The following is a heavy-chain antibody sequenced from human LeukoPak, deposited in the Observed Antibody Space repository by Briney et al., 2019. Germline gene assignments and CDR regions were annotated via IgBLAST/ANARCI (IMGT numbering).Heavy chain of an antibody. Sequence: GGSLRLSCAASGFTFNSYWMNWVRQAPGKGLEWVANIKQDGSEKYYVDSVKGRFTISRDNAEDSLYLQMNSLRAEDTAVYYCATSRTFDYWGQGTLVTVSS. J-gene: IGHJ4*02. CDR2: IKQDGSEK. D-gene: IGHD1-7*01. CDR3: ATSRTFDY. V-gene: IGHV3-7*01. CDR1: GFTFNSYW.